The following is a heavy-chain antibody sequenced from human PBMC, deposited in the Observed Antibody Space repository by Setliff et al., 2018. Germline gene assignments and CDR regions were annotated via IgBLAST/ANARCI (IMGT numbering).Heavy chain of an antibody. D-gene: IGHD5-18*01. Sequence: GGSLRLSCAASGFTFSSYSMNWVRQAPGKGLEWVSLISWDGGSTYYADSVKGRFTISRDNGEDSMYLQMSSLRAEDTAVYYCTTVAIQIWSASGAFDIWGRGVLVTVSS. J-gene: IGHJ3*02. V-gene: IGHV3-21*04. CDR1: GFTFSSYS. CDR3: TTVAIQIWSASGAFDI. CDR2: ISWDGGST.